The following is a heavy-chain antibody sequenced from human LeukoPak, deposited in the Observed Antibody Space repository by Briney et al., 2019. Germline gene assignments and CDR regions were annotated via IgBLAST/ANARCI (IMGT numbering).Heavy chain of an antibody. D-gene: IGHD3-16*02. J-gene: IGHJ4*02. CDR1: GFTFSSHA. CDR3: ARGQGRDYVWGSYRTPLIEYYFDY. V-gene: IGHV3-7*01. CDR2: IKQDGSEK. Sequence: GGSLRLSCRASGFTFSSHAMSWVRQAPGKGLEWVANIKQDGSEKYYVDSVKGRFTISRDNAKNSLYLQMNSLRAEDTAVYYCARGQGRDYVWGSYRTPLIEYYFDYWGQGTLVTVSS.